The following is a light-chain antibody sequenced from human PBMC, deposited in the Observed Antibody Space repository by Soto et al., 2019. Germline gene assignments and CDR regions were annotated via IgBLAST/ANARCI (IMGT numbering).Light chain of an antibody. J-gene: IGKJ5*01. CDR3: QQSYMDPIT. Sequence: DIQMTQFPSSLSASVGNRVTITCRASQSISTYLNWYQKKPGKAPNLLIYDASRLHSGVPSRFSGSGGGTDFTLSISSVQPEYFATYFCQQSYMDPITFGQGTRLEIK. CDR1: QSISTY. CDR2: DAS. V-gene: IGKV1-39*01.